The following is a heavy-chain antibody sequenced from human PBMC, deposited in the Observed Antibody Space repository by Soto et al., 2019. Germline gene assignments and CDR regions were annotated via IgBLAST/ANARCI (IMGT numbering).Heavy chain of an antibody. V-gene: IGHV3-21*06. CDR3: ARDFEKSQYYYYCMGV. CDR2: ISSSSIYT. CDR1: GFTFSSYS. Sequence: EVQLVETGGGLVKPGGSLRLSCVVSGFTFSSYSMNWVRQAPWKWLEWVSSISSSSIYTYYADSVKGRFTNSRDKANNAVYLQMTSLRANDTAVYYCARDFEKSQYYYYCMGVWCKWTKVTVYS. J-gene: IGHJ6*03.